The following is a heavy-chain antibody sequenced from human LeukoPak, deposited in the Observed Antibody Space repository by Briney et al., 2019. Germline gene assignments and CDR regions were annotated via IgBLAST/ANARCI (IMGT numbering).Heavy chain of an antibody. D-gene: IGHD4-17*01. CDR3: ARGARSNGDYFDY. Sequence: ASVKVSCKASGYSFTGHTLSAYYFQWVRQAPGQGLEWMGWINAKSGGTKYAEKFQDRVTMTRDTSTSTASMELRRLTSDDTAVYYCARGARSNGDYFDYWGQGTLVTVSS. J-gene: IGHJ4*02. CDR1: GYSFTGHTLSAYY. CDR2: INAKSGGT. V-gene: IGHV1-2*02.